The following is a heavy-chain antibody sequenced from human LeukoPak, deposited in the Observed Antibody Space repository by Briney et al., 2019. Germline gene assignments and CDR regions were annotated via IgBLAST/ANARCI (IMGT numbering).Heavy chain of an antibody. D-gene: IGHD1-26*01. CDR2: ISYDGSNK. Sequence: GGSLRLSCAASGFTFSSYAMHWVRQAPGKGLEWVAVISYDGSNKYYADSVKGRFTISRDNSKNTLYLQMNSLRAEDTAVYYCARDFGSGSYDYWGQGALVTVSS. CDR3: ARDFGSGSYDY. J-gene: IGHJ4*02. V-gene: IGHV3-30-3*01. CDR1: GFTFSSYA.